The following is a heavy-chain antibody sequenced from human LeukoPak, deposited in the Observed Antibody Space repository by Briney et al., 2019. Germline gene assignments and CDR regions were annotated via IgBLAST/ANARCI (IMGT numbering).Heavy chain of an antibody. V-gene: IGHV1-18*01. CDR2: ISAYNGNT. Sequence: ASETVSRKASGYTFTSYGISWVRQAPRQGLGWVGWISAYNGNTDYAQKLQGRVTMTTDTSTSTAYMELRTLRSDDTAVYYWSRGGRPADYWGQGTLVTVSS. CDR3: SRGGRPADY. CDR1: GYTFTSYG. J-gene: IGHJ4*02.